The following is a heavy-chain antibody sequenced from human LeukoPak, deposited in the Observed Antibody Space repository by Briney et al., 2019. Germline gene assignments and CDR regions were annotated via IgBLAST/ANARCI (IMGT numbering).Heavy chain of an antibody. CDR3: ARDQLYCGGDCYKYYGMDV. CDR1: GGTFSSYA. J-gene: IGHJ6*02. V-gene: IGHV1-69*04. Sequence: ASVKVSCKASGGTFSSYAISWVRQAPGQGLEWMGRIIPILGIANYAQKFQGRVTITADKSTSTAYMGLSSLRSEDTAVYYCARDQLYCGGDCYKYYGMDVWGQGTTVTVSS. D-gene: IGHD2-21*02. CDR2: IIPILGIA.